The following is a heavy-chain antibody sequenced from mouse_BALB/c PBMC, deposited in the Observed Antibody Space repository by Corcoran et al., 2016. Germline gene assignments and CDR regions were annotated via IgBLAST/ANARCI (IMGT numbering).Heavy chain of an antibody. CDR2: INTYTGEP. Sequence: QIQLVQYGPELKKPAETVQISCKASGYTFTNYGMNWVKQAPGKGLKWMGWINTYTGEPTYADDFKGRFAFSLETSASTAYLQINNLKNEDTATYFCARESYVMEYWGQGTSVIVSS. CDR3: ARESYVMEY. CDR1: GYTFTNYG. J-gene: IGHJ4*01. V-gene: IGHV9-3-1*01.